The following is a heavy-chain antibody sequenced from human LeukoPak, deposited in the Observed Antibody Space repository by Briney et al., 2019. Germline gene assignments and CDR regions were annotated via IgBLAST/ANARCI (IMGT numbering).Heavy chain of an antibody. J-gene: IGHJ5*02. D-gene: IGHD5-12*01. V-gene: IGHV1-18*01. CDR1: GYTFTSYG. Sequence: GASVKVSCKASGYTFTSYGISWVRQAPGQGLEWMGWISAYNGNTNYAQKLQGRVTMTTDTSTSTAYMELRSLRSDDTAVYYCARDPDTVATAGSWSDPWGQGTLVTVSS. CDR3: ARDPDTVATAGSWSDP. CDR2: ISAYNGNT.